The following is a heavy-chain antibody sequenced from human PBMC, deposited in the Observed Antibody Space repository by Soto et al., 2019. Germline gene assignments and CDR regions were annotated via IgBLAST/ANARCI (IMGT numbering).Heavy chain of an antibody. V-gene: IGHV3-30-3*01. J-gene: IGHJ4*02. D-gene: IGHD6-19*01. CDR2: LSYDGSNK. CDR1: GFTFSSYA. Sequence: QVQLVESGGGVVQPGRSLRLSCAASGFTFSSYAMHWVRQAPGKGLEWVAVLSYDGSNKYYADSVKGRFTISRDNSKNTLYLQMNSLRAEDTAVYYCARDGTQSRSLAVAGRLTFDYWGQGTLVTVSS. CDR3: ARDGTQSRSLAVAGRLTFDY.